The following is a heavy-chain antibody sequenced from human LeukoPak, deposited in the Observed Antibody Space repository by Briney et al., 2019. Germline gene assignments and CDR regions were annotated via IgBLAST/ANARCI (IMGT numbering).Heavy chain of an antibody. CDR3: ARQLELLWFGELLSMPYYFDY. Sequence: SETLSLTCAVYGGSFSGYYWSWIRQPPGKGLEWIGEINHSGSANYNPSLKSRVTISVDTSKNQFSLKLSSVTAADTAVYYCARQLELLWFGELLSMPYYFDYWGQGTLVTVSS. V-gene: IGHV4-34*01. J-gene: IGHJ4*02. CDR1: GGSFSGYY. D-gene: IGHD3-10*01. CDR2: INHSGSA.